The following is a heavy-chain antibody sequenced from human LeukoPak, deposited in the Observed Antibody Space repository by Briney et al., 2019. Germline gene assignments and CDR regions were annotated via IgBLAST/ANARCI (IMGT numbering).Heavy chain of an antibody. J-gene: IGHJ4*02. V-gene: IGHV3-7*01. Sequence: GGSLRLSCAASGVTFSSYWMSWVRQAPGKGLEWVANIKQDGSEKYYVDSVKGRFTISRDNAKNSLYLQMNSLRAEDTAVYYCARDRGSYSAWGQGTLVTVSS. CDR3: ARDRGSYSA. D-gene: IGHD1-26*01. CDR2: IKQDGSEK. CDR1: GVTFSSYW.